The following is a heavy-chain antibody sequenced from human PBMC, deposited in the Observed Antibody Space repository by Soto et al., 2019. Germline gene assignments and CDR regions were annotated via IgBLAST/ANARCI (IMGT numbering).Heavy chain of an antibody. J-gene: IGHJ4*02. CDR3: ARKNPGREWELPDY. CDR2: TTSDGARI. CDR1: GFAFSTYG. D-gene: IGHD1-26*01. Sequence: PGGSLRLSCAASGFAFSTYGMHWVRQAPGKGLEWVAVTTSDGARINYADSVKGRFTISRDNSRTTLYLQMNSLRIDDTAVYYCARKNPGREWELPDYWGQGTLVTVS. V-gene: IGHV3-30*03.